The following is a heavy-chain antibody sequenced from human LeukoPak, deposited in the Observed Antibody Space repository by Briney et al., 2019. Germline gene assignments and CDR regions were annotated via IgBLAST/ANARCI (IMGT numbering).Heavy chain of an antibody. CDR3: AKNDGNYCDP. CDR1: GFMFSSYG. D-gene: IGHD1-26*01. CDR2: IRYDGNNK. J-gene: IGHJ5*02. Sequence: GGSLRLSCAASGFMFSSYGMHWVRQAPGKGLEWVAFIRYDGNNKHYADSVKGRFTISRDNSKNTLILRMNSLRPEDTAIYYCAKNDGNYCDPWGQGTLVTVSS. V-gene: IGHV3-30*02.